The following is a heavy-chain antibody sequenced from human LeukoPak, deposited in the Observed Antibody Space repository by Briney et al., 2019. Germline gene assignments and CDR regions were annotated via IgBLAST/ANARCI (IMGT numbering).Heavy chain of an antibody. Sequence: PSETLSLTCTVSGASISYSDRYWGWIRQPPGKGLEWIGSIYYTGITYHNPSLKSRVTISVDTSNNQFSLKMSSVTAADTAVYFCVRHQEGMVRGVLYYMDVWGKGTTVIISS. CDR3: VRHQEGMVRGVLYYMDV. J-gene: IGHJ6*03. CDR1: GASISYSDRY. D-gene: IGHD3-10*01. CDR2: IYYTGIT. V-gene: IGHV4-39*01.